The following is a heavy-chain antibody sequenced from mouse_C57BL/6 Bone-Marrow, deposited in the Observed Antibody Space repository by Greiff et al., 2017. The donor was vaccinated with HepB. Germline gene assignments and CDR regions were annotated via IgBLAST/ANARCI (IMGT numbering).Heavy chain of an antibody. V-gene: IGHV1-64*01. J-gene: IGHJ3*01. CDR3: ARFGWLLRGGFAY. CDR1: GYTLTSYW. Sequence: VQLQQPGAELVKPGASVKLSCKASGYTLTSYWMHWVKQRPGQGLEWIGMIHPNSGSTNYNEKFKSKATLTVDKSSSTAYMQLSSLTSEDSAVYYCARFGWLLRGGFAYWGQGTLVTVSA. D-gene: IGHD2-3*01. CDR2: IHPNSGST.